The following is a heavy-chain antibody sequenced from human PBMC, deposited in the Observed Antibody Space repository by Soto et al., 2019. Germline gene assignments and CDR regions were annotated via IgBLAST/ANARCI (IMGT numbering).Heavy chain of an antibody. D-gene: IGHD6-13*01. CDR3: ARPPSDRSNWYTFAF. CDR1: GFIFSSYP. CDR2: ISGGGDRT. V-gene: IGHV3-23*01. Sequence: GGSLRLSCAASGFIFSSYPMNWVRQAPGKGLEWVSSISGGGDRTYYADSVRGRLTISRDNSKNTLFMQMNSLRGEDTAIYYCARPPSDRSNWYTFAFWGQGTQVTVSS. J-gene: IGHJ4*02.